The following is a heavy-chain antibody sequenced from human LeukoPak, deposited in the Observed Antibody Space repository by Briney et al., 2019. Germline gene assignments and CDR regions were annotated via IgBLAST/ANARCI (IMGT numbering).Heavy chain of an antibody. CDR2: IWYDASSK. CDR3: AREDSRYSTGWYVVD. Sequence: GGSLRLSCAASGFTFSSYGMHWVRQAPGTGLEWVAVIWYDASSKYYEDSVKGRFTISRDNSKNTLYLQMNSLRAEDTAVYYCAREDSRYSTGWYVVDWGQGTLVTVSS. J-gene: IGHJ4*02. CDR1: GFTFSSYG. V-gene: IGHV3-33*01. D-gene: IGHD6-13*01.